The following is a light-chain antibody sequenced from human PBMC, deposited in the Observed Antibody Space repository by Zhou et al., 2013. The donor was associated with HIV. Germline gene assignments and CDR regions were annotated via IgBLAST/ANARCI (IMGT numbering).Light chain of an antibody. CDR2: GAS. J-gene: IGKJ3*01. V-gene: IGKV1-NL1*01. CDR1: QGISNS. CDR3: QQSYSSLSFT. Sequence: DIEMTQSPSTLSASVGDRVTITCRASQGISNSLAWYQQKLGKAPKLLLYGASRLESGVPSRFSGSGSGTDFTLTISSLQPEDFATYFCQQSYSSLSFTFGPGTRVDVK.